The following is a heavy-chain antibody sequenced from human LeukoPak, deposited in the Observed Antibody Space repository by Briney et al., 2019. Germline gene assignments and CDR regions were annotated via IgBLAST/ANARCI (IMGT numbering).Heavy chain of an antibody. CDR1: GYTFTSYG. V-gene: IGHV1-18*01. J-gene: IGHJ5*02. Sequence: ASVKVSCKSSGYTFTSYGISGVRQPPAQGREGMGWISAYNGNTNYAQKLQGRVTIPTDTSTSTAYMELRSLRSHDTAVYYCARGVGGSYGWFDPWGQGTLVTVSS. D-gene: IGHD1-26*01. CDR2: ISAYNGNT. CDR3: ARGVGGSYGWFDP.